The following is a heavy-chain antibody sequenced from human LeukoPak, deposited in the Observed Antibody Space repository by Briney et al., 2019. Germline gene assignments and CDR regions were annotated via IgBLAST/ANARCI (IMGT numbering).Heavy chain of an antibody. CDR1: GGSFSGYY. CDR2: INHSGST. D-gene: IGHD2-15*01. Sequence: PSETLSLTCAVYGGSFSGYYWSWIRQPPGKGLEWIGEINHSGSTNYNPSLKSRVTISVDTSKNQFSLKLSSVTAADTAVYYCARGSMVVAAIALRGQGTLVTVSS. CDR3: ARGSMVVAAIAL. J-gene: IGHJ4*02. V-gene: IGHV4-34*01.